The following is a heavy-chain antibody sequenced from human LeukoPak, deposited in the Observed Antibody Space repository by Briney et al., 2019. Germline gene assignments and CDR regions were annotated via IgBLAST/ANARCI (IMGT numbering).Heavy chain of an antibody. CDR3: ARDGGGYCSSTSCYCAY. CDR2: ISSSSSYI. J-gene: IGHJ4*02. Sequence: GGSLRLSCAASRFTFSSYSMNWVRQAPGKGLEWVSSISSSSSYIYYADSVNGRFTISRDNAKNSLYLQMNSLRAEDTAVCYCARDGGGYCSSTSCYCAYWGQGTLVTVSS. V-gene: IGHV3-21*01. CDR1: RFTFSSYS. D-gene: IGHD2-2*01.